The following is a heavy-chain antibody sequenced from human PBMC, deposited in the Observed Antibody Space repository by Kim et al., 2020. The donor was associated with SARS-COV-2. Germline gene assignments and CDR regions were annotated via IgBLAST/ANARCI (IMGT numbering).Heavy chain of an antibody. V-gene: IGHV3-21*01. D-gene: IGHD4-17*01. CDR2: ISSSSYI. Sequence: GGSLRLSCAASGFTFSNYNINWVRQAPGKGLEWVSCISSSSYIYYADSVKGRFTISRDNAKNSLYLQMNSLRAGDTAVSYCARGGPDYGSNAGYYYGMDVCGQRTTVTVSS. CDR3: ARGGPDYGSNAGYYYGMDV. J-gene: IGHJ6*02. CDR1: GFTFSNYN.